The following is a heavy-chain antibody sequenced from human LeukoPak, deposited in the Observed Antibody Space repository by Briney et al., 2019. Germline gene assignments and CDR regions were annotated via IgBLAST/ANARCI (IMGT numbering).Heavy chain of an antibody. J-gene: IGHJ3*02. CDR1: GFTFSSYG. CDR2: ILNDGSQE. Sequence: QPGRSLRLSCAASGFTFSSYGMHWVRQAPGKGLEWVAVILNDGSQEKHADSVKGRFTISRDNSKNTLFLQMNSLRAEDTAVYYCARDDALGDNALDIWGQGTMVTVSS. D-gene: IGHD3-16*01. CDR3: ARDDALGDNALDI. V-gene: IGHV3-33*01.